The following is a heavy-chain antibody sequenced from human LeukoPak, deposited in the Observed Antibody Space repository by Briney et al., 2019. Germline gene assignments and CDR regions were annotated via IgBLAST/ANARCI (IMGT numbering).Heavy chain of an antibody. Sequence: PGGSLRLSCAASGFTLSSYWMHWVRQAPGKGLMWVSRISSDGSSAVYADSVKGRFTISRDNAKNSLYLQMNSLRAEDTAVYYCARLYSSSSGKAFDIWGQGTMVTVSS. V-gene: IGHV3-74*01. J-gene: IGHJ3*02. CDR3: ARLYSSSSGKAFDI. D-gene: IGHD6-6*01. CDR2: ISSDGSSA. CDR1: GFTLSSYW.